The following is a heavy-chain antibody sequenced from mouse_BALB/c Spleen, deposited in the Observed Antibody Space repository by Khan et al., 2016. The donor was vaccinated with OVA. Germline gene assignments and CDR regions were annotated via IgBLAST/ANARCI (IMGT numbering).Heavy chain of an antibody. CDR3: ARDRIDY. Sequence: QVQLKQSGAELAKPGASVKMSCKASGYTFTTYWMHWVKQRPGQGLEWIGYINPTSGYTDYNQKFKDKATLTADKSSSTAYMQLSSLTSDDSEVYYCARDRIDYWGQGTTLTVSA. V-gene: IGHV1-7*01. CDR2: INPTSGYT. CDR1: GYTFTTYW. J-gene: IGHJ2*01.